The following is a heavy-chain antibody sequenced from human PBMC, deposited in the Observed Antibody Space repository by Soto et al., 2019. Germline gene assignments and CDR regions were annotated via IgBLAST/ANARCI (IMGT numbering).Heavy chain of an antibody. J-gene: IGHJ4*02. Sequence: QVQLQQWGAGLLKPSETLSLTCAVYGGSFSGYYWSWIRQPPGKGLEWIGEINHSGSTNYNPSLKSRVTISVDTSKNQFSLKLSSVPAAETAVYYCARVSAYYYDSSGYHTAYYFDYWGQGTLVTVSS. CDR3: ARVSAYYYDSSGYHTAYYFDY. CDR1: GGSFSGYY. V-gene: IGHV4-34*01. D-gene: IGHD3-22*01. CDR2: INHSGST.